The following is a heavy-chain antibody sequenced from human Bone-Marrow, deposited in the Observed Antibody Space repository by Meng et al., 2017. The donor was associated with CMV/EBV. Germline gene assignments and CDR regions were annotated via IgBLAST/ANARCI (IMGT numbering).Heavy chain of an antibody. J-gene: IGHJ4*02. CDR3: AKTTRYCSSTSCYRGREYSYGYDY. Sequence: GGSLRLSCAASGFTFSSYAMSWVRQAPGKGLEWISVIYSGGSSTYYADSVKGRFTISRDNSKNTLYLQMNSLRAEDTAVYYCAKTTRYCSSTSCYRGREYSYGYDYWGQGTLVTVSS. D-gene: IGHD2-2*02. CDR1: GFTFSSYA. CDR2: IYSGGSST. V-gene: IGHV3-23*03.